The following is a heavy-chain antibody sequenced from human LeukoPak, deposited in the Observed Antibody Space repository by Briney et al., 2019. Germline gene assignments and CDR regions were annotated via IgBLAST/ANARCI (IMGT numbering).Heavy chain of an antibody. CDR2: ISYDGSNK. CDR3: AKGFYYDSSGYYYGGAFDI. J-gene: IGHJ3*02. D-gene: IGHD3-22*01. Sequence: PGRSLRLSCAASGFTFSSYGMHWVRQAPGKGLEWVAVISYDGSNKYYADSVKGRFTISRDNSKNTLYLQMNSQRAEDTAVYYCAKGFYYDSSGYYYGGAFDIWGQGTMVTVSS. V-gene: IGHV3-30*18. CDR1: GFTFSSYG.